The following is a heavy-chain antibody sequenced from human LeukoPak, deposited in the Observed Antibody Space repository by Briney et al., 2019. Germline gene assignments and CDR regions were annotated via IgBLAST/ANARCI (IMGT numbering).Heavy chain of an antibody. V-gene: IGHV4-59*01. D-gene: IGHD5-18*01. J-gene: IGHJ4*02. Sequence: SETLSLTCTVAGGSISSYYWSWIRQPPGKGLEWIGYIYYSGSINYNPSLKSRVTISVDTSKNQFSLKLSAVTGADTAVYYCARVGDGVDTAIRRYWSRKGQYYFDYWGQGTLVTVSS. CDR2: IYYSGSI. CDR3: ARVGDGVDTAIRRYWSRKGQYYFDY. CDR1: GGSISSYY.